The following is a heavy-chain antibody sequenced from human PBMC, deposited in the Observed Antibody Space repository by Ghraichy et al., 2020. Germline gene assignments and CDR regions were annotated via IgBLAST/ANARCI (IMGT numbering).Heavy chain of an antibody. CDR3: ARIPLYYDSSDVYYFDY. V-gene: IGHV4-34*01. D-gene: IGHD3-22*01. Sequence: SETLSLTCAVYGGSFSGYYWSWIRQPPGKGLEWIGEINHSGSTNYNPSLKSRVTISVDTSKNQFSLKLSSVTAADTAVYYCARIPLYYDSSDVYYFDYWGQGTLVTVSS. J-gene: IGHJ4*02. CDR1: GGSFSGYY. CDR2: INHSGST.